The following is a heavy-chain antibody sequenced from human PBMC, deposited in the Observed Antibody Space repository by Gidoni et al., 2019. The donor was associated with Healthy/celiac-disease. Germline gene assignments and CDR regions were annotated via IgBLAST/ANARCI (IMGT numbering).Heavy chain of an antibody. CDR2: IIPIFGTA. Sequence: VQLVQSGAEVKKPGSSVKVSCKASGGTFSSYAIRWVRQAPGQGLEWMGGIIPIFGTANYEQKFQGRVTITADESTSTAYMELSSLRSEDTAVYYCARSGSDARIVGWELLNIDYWGQGTLVTVSS. CDR3: ARSGSDARIVGWELLNIDY. CDR1: GGTFSSYA. V-gene: IGHV1-69*01. D-gene: IGHD1-26*01. J-gene: IGHJ4*02.